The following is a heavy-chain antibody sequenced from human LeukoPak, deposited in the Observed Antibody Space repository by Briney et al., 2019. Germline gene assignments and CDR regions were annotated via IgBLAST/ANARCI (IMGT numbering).Heavy chain of an antibody. D-gene: IGHD3-3*01. V-gene: IGHV3-23*01. CDR3: ARERIVLRFLETNYYGMDV. Sequence: LTGGSLRLPCVASGFTFSSTTMGWVRQAPGRGLEWVSSITAIDGRTYYADSVKGRFTISRDNSKNTLFLQMNSLRAEDTAVYYCARERIVLRFLETNYYGMDVWGQGTTVTVSS. CDR2: ITAIDGRT. CDR1: GFTFSSTT. J-gene: IGHJ6*02.